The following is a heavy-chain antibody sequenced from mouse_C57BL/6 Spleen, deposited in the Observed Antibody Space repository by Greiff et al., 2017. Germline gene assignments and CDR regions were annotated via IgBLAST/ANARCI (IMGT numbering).Heavy chain of an antibody. V-gene: IGHV2-6*01. CDR3: ARSYDGYYGYFDV. D-gene: IGHD2-3*01. CDR1: GFSLTSYG. CDR2: IWGVGST. J-gene: IGHJ1*03. Sequence: VMLVESGPGLVAPSQSLSITCTVSGFSLTSYGVDWVRQSPGKGLEWLGVIWGVGSTNYNSALKSRLSISKDNSKSQVFLKMNSLQTDDTAMYYCARSYDGYYGYFDVWGTGTTVTVSS.